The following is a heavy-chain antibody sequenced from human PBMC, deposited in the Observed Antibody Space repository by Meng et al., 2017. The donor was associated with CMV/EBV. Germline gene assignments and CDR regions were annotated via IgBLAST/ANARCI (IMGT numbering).Heavy chain of an antibody. V-gene: IGHV4-61*02. CDR2: IYTSGST. CDR3: ASVQGLGVS. CDR1: GGSISSGSYY. Sequence: QGQLQESGPGLVKPHQTLSLTCTVSGGSISSGSYYWSWIRQPAGKGLEWIGRIYTSGSTNYNPSLKSRVTISVDTSKNQFSLKLSSVTAADTAVYYCASVQGLGVSWGQGTLVTVSS. J-gene: IGHJ4*02. D-gene: IGHD3-10*01.